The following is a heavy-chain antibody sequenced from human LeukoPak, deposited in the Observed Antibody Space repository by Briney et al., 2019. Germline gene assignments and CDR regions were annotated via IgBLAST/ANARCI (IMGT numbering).Heavy chain of an antibody. CDR3: VKRYPASPSHFDS. CDR2: ISTSGTRT. J-gene: IGHJ4*02. Sequence: PGGSLRLSCAASGFTFSSYSMNWVRQAPGKGLEWVSVISTSGTRTYYPDSVKGRFTVSRDNSKNTLYLQMSSLRAEDTAVYFCVKRYPASPSHFDSWGQGTLVTVSS. CDR1: GFTFSSYS. V-gene: IGHV3-23*01. D-gene: IGHD1-1*01.